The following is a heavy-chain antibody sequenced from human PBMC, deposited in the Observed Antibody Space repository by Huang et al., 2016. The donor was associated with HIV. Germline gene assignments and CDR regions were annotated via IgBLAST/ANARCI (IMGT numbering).Heavy chain of an antibody. CDR3: AKDYGAGITLNYFDS. J-gene: IGHJ4*02. CDR1: RFKFNNYA. CDR2: ISGIGANT. D-gene: IGHD1-7*01. Sequence: EVQLMESGGGLVQPGGSLRLSCVASRFKFNNYARSWVRQARGKGVEWVSGISGIGANTQYADSVRGLFTISRDNSKNTLLLQMNSLRAEDTAFYYCAKDYGAGITLNYFDSWGQGTLVTVSS. V-gene: IGHV3-23*01.